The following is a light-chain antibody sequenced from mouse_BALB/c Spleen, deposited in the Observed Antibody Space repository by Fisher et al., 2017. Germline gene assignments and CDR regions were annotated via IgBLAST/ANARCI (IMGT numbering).Light chain of an antibody. CDR3: QQWSSNPLT. CDR2: STS. V-gene: IGKV4-59*01. Sequence: IVLTQSPAIMSASPGEKVTMTCSASSSVSYLHWYQQKSGASPKLWIYSTSNLASGVPARFSGSGSGTSFSFTINSMEAEDVATYYCQQWSSNPLTFGAGTKLELK. J-gene: IGKJ5*01. CDR1: SSVSY.